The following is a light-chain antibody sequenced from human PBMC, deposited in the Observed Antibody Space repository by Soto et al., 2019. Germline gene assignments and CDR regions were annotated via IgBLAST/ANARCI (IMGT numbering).Light chain of an antibody. V-gene: IGKV2-28*01. CDR3: MQPLQSWT. CDR2: LGS. CDR1: HSLLHSNGYNY. Sequence: DIEMTQSPLSRPVTPGAPASISCKSSHSLLHSNGYNYLDWYLQKPGQSPQLLIYLGSNRASGVPDRFSGSGSGTDFTLKISRVEAEDVGVYYCMQPLQSWTFGQGTKVDIK. J-gene: IGKJ1*01.